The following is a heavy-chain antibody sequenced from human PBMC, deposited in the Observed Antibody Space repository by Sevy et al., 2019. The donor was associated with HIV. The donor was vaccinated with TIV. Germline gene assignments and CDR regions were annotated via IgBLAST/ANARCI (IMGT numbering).Heavy chain of an antibody. CDR1: GFNLENFW. CDR2: IRQDGSEI. V-gene: IGHV3-7*01. Sequence: GGSLRLSCVASGFNLENFWMNWVRQAPGKGLEWVANIRQDGSEIYYVASVKGRFTISRDNARNLVYLQMNSLRVEDTALYYCVRAIQSDGSFWGQGALVTFSS. CDR3: VRAIQSDGSF. J-gene: IGHJ4*02. D-gene: IGHD6-19*01.